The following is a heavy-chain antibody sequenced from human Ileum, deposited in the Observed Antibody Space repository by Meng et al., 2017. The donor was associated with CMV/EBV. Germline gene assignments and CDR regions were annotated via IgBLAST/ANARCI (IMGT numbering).Heavy chain of an antibody. J-gene: IGHJ4*02. V-gene: IGHV4-34*01. CDR1: GGSFSGYY. D-gene: IGHD2-8*01. Sequence: GGSFSGYYWSWIRQPPGKGLEWTGEINHSGNTNYNPSLKSRVTISVDTSKRQFSLKLSSVTAADTAVYYCARGLGYCSNGVCPYDYWGQGTLVTVSS. CDR3: ARGLGYCSNGVCPYDY. CDR2: INHSGNT.